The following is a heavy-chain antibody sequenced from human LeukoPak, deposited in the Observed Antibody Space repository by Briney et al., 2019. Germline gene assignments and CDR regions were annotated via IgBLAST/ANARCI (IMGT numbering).Heavy chain of an antibody. CDR3: ARDQTLYSSSWYGFDY. CDR2: ISYDGSNK. D-gene: IGHD6-13*01. Sequence: GGSLRLSCAASGFTFSSYAMHWVRQAPGKGLEWVAVISYDGSNKYYADSVKGRLTISRDNSKNTLYLQMNSLRAEDTAVYYCARDQTLYSSSWYGFDYWGQGTLVTVSS. CDR1: GFTFSSYA. J-gene: IGHJ4*02. V-gene: IGHV3-30-3*01.